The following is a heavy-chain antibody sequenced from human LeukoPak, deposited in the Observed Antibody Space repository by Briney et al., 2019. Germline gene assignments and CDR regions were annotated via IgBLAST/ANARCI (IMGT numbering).Heavy chain of an antibody. CDR2: IYYSGST. Sequence: SETLSLTCTVSGGSISSSSYYWGWIRQPPGKGLEWIGSIYYSGSTYYNPSLKSRVTISVDTSKNQFSLKLSSVTAADTAVYYCARLRRVGATPFDYWGQGTLVTVSS. V-gene: IGHV4-39*07. CDR1: GGSISSSSYY. J-gene: IGHJ4*02. CDR3: ARLRRVGATPFDY. D-gene: IGHD1-26*01.